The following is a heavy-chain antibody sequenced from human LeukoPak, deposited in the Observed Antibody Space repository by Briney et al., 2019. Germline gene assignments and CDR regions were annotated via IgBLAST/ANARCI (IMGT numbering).Heavy chain of an antibody. Sequence: SETLSLTCTVSGGSISSYYWSWIRQPPGKGLEWIGYIYYSGSTNYNPSLKSRVTISVDKSQNQFSLKVNSLTAADTAVYYCATNGYYCMDVWGKGTTVTVSS. CDR1: GGSISSYY. CDR2: IYYSGST. J-gene: IGHJ6*03. CDR3: ATNGYYCMDV. D-gene: IGHD2-8*01. V-gene: IGHV4-59*12.